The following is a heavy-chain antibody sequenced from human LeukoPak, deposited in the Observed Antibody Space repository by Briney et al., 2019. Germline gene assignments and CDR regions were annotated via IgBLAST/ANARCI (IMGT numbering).Heavy chain of an antibody. CDR1: GFTFSSYG. V-gene: IGHV3-33*01. CDR2: IWYDGSNK. CDR3: ARFDYGGNLGFDY. J-gene: IGHJ4*02. D-gene: IGHD4-23*01. Sequence: PGGSLRLSCAASGFTFSSYGMHWVRQAPGKGLEWVAVIWYDGSNKYYADSVKGRFTISRDNSKNTLYPQMNSLRAEDTAVYYCARFDYGGNLGFDYWGQGTLVTVSS.